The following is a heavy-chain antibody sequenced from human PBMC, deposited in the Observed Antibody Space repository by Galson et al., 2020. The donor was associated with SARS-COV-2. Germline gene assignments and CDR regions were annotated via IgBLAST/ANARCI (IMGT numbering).Heavy chain of an antibody. J-gene: IGHJ4*02. D-gene: IGHD3-10*01. CDR2: VFTDGITA. Sequence: GGSLRLSCAASGFTFSSYAMSWVRQAPGKGLEWVSTVFTDGITAYYADSVKGRFTISSDNSKTTLYLQMNSLRAEDTAVYYCVKGDQRVDYWGQGTLVTVSS. V-gene: IGHV3-23*05. CDR1: GFTFSSYA. CDR3: VKGDQRVDY.